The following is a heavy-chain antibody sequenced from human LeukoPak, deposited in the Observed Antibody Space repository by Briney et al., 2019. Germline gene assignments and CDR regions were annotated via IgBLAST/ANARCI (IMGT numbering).Heavy chain of an antibody. CDR3: ARDLAVTTGAH. CDR2: MKSNNGHT. CDR1: GYTFTSFD. J-gene: IGHJ4*02. Sequence: ASVKVSCKASGYTFTSFDFNWVRQATGQGLEWMGWMKSNNGHTGYAQKFQGRVTMTRDTSISTAYMELSSLRSEDTAVYYCARDLAVTTGAHWGQGTLVTVSS. V-gene: IGHV1-8*01. D-gene: IGHD4-17*01.